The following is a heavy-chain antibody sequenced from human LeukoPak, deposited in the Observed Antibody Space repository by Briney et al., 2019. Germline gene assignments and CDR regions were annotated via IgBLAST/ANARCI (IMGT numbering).Heavy chain of an antibody. J-gene: IGHJ4*02. V-gene: IGHV1-8*03. CDR1: GYSFTIYD. D-gene: IGHD2-8*01. Sequence: ASVKVSCTASGYSFTIYDVTWVRQAPGQGLEWMGWMNPNSGNTAYAQKFQGRVTITSGTSITTAYMELSRLRSADTAVYYCATSLFCSNGVCYTGGYYFDYWGQGTLVTVSS. CDR3: ATSLFCSNGVCYTGGYYFDY. CDR2: MNPNSGNT.